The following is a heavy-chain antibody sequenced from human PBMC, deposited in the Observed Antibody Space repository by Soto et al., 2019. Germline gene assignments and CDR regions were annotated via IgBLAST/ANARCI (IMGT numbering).Heavy chain of an antibody. V-gene: IGHV3-48*02. CDR3: ARDSCRNTSCAANY. CDR2: ISSTGSNI. D-gene: IGHD2-2*01. Sequence: GGSLRLSSAASEFTFSTYSMNWVRQSPGKGLEWISYISSTGSNIYYADSVKGRFTISRDNARNSLYLQMNSLRDEDTAVYYCARDSCRNTSCAANYWGQGTLVTVSS. J-gene: IGHJ4*02. CDR1: EFTFSTYS.